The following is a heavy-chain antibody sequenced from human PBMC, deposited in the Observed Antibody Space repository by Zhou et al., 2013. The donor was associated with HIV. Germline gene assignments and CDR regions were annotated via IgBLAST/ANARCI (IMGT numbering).Heavy chain of an antibody. CDR2: INPNSGGT. J-gene: IGHJ3*02. V-gene: IGHV1-2*02. CDR3: ARGEWRFGGAFDI. D-gene: IGHD3-10*01. Sequence: QVQLVQSGDEVKKPGSSMKVSCTASGGTFSSYAISWVRQAPGQGLAWMGWINPNSGGTNYAQKFQGRVTMTRDTSITTAYMEFSRLRSDDTAVYYCARGEWRFGGAFDIWGQGTMVSVSS. CDR1: GGTFSSYA.